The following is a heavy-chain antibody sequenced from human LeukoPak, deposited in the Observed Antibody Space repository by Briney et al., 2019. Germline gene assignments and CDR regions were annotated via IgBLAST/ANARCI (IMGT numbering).Heavy chain of an antibody. CDR3: ATDAVRDTEY. J-gene: IGHJ4*02. CDR1: GFTVSSNY. V-gene: IGHV3-53*01. CDR2: IYSGGST. Sequence: PGGSLRLSCAASGFTVSSNYMSWVRQAPGKGLEWVSVIYSGGSTYYADSVKGRFTISRDNSKNTLYLQINSLRAEDTAIYYCATDAVRDTEYWGQGTLVTVSS. D-gene: IGHD3-10*01.